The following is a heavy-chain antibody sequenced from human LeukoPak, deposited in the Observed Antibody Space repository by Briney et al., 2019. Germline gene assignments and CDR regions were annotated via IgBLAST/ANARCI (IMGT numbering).Heavy chain of an antibody. V-gene: IGHV3-11*04. CDR3: AREAQLWSNWFDP. Sequence: PGGSLRLSCAASGFTFSDYYMSWIRQAPGKGLEWVSYISSSGSTIYYADSVKGRFTISRDNAKNSLYLQMNSLRAEDTAVYYCAREAQLWSNWFDPWGQGTLVTVSS. CDR2: ISSSGSTI. D-gene: IGHD5-18*01. CDR1: GFTFSDYY. J-gene: IGHJ5*02.